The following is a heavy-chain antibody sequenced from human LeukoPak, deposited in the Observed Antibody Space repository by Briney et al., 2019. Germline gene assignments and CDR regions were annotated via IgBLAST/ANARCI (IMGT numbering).Heavy chain of an antibody. CDR2: IYYSGST. CDR1: GGSFSGYY. V-gene: IGHV4-34*09. CDR3: ARSTQQTWIQLWTHFDY. Sequence: PSETLSLTCAVYGGSFSGYYWSWIRQPPGKGLEWIGYIYYSGSTYYNPSLKSRVTISVDTSKNQSSLKLSSVTAADTAVYYCARSTQQTWIQLWTHFDYWGQGTLVTVSS. J-gene: IGHJ4*02. D-gene: IGHD5-18*01.